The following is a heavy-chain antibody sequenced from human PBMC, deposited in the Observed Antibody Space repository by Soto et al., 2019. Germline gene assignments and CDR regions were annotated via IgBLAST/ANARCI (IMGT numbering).Heavy chain of an antibody. CDR3: ARGPLSYDSGGYLDY. D-gene: IGHD3-22*01. J-gene: IGHJ4*02. CDR2: IWYDGSNK. V-gene: IGHV3-33*01. CDR1: GFTFSSYG. Sequence: QVQLVESGGGVVQPGRSLRLSCAASGFTFSSYGMHWVRQAPGKGLEWVAVIWYDGSNKYYADSVKGRFTISRDNSKNTLYLQMNSLRAEDTAVYYCARGPLSYDSGGYLDYWGQGTLVTVSS.